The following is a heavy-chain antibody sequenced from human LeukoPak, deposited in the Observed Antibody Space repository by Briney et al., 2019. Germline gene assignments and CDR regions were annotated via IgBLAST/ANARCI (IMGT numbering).Heavy chain of an antibody. J-gene: IGHJ4*02. CDR3: VRISHDFWSAQSNLQYYLDF. V-gene: IGHV3-53*01. CDR1: GFTIKNTY. D-gene: IGHD3-3*01. CDR2: IYIADTT. Sequence: PGGSLRLSCAASGFTIKNTYMTWVRQAPQKGLEWVSAIYIADTTHYAGSVKGRFTISRDRSKNTLYLQMNDLRVEDTAVYYCVRISHDFWSAQSNLQYYLDFWGQGTLVTVSS.